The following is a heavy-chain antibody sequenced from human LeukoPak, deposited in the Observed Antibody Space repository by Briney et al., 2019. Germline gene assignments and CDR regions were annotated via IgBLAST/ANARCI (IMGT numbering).Heavy chain of an antibody. D-gene: IGHD6-19*01. CDR1: GFTFSSYG. V-gene: IGHV3-30*18. CDR2: ISYDGSNK. Sequence: PGRSLRLSCAASGFTFSSYGMHWVRQAPGKGLEWVAVISYDGSNKYYADSVKGRFTISRDNSKNTLYLQMNSLRAEDTAVYYCAKGGPGRQWLVISAFDIWGQGTMVTVSS. CDR3: AKGGPGRQWLVISAFDI. J-gene: IGHJ3*02.